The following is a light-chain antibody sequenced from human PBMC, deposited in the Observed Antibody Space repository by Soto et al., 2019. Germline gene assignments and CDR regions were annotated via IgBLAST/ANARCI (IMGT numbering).Light chain of an antibody. Sequence: DIQMTQSPSTLSAGVGDRVTITCRASQRISTYVNWNQQKPGKAPTLLIYAASSLQRGVPSRFSGGGSGTDCTLTINTRQPEDCATVFCQQCYCSPRTFGHGTKVEIK. CDR1: QRISTY. CDR3: QQCYCSPRT. CDR2: AAS. V-gene: IGKV1-39*01. J-gene: IGKJ1*01.